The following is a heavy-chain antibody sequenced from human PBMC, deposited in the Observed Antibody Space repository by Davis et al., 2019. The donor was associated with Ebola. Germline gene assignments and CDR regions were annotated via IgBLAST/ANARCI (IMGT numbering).Heavy chain of an antibody. CDR2: ISGSAAKT. D-gene: IGHD6-19*01. CDR1: GFNFGIYA. J-gene: IGHJ5*02. CDR3: AREAGTSGRCGWFDP. V-gene: IGHV3-23*01. Sequence: PGGSLRLSCAASGFNFGIYAMSWVRQAPGKGLEWVSGISGSAAKTYYSDSVKGRFTISRDSSKNTLYLQMNSLRPDDTAVYYCAREAGTSGRCGWFDPWGQGTLVSVSS.